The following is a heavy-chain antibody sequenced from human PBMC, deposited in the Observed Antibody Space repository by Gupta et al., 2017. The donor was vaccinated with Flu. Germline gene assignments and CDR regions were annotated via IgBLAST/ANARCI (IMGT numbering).Heavy chain of an antibody. CDR3: AHYIGYSGTNFFFDF. D-gene: IGHD5-12*01. CDR2: IHWDDDK. CDR1: GFSLTTSGVG. J-gene: IGHJ4*02. Sequence: QITLKESGPTLVKPTQTLTLTCTFSGFSLTTSGVGVGWIRQPPGKALEWLALIHWDDDKRYSPSRKNRLSITKGASKKQVVLTMTTMEPADTATYYCAHYIGYSGTNFFFDFWGQGTLVTVS. V-gene: IGHV2-5*02.